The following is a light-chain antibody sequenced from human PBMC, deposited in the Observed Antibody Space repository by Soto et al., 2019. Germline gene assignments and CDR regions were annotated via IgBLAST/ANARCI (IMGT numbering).Light chain of an antibody. V-gene: IGKV3-15*01. CDR3: QQYYNWLGT. CDR2: GAS. CDR1: QSVSSN. J-gene: IGKJ1*01. Sequence: EIVMTQSPATLSVSPGERATLSCRASQSVSSNLAWYQQKPGQAPRLLIYGASTRATGTPARFSGSGSGTEFTLPISSLQSEDFAVYYCQQYYNWLGTFGQGTKVEIK.